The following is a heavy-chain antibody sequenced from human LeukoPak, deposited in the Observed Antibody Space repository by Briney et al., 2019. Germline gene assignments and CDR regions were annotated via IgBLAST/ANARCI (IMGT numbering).Heavy chain of an antibody. CDR1: GFTFSSYS. CDR2: ISSSSSYI. J-gene: IGHJ2*01. CDR3: VREYCSGGSCYSRPYWYFDL. Sequence: PGGSLRLSCAASGFTFSSYSMNWVRQAPGKGLEWVSSISSSSSYIYYADSVKGRFTISRDNAKNSLYLQMNSLRAEDTAVYYCVREYCSGGSCYSRPYWYFDLWGRGTLVTVSS. D-gene: IGHD2-15*01. V-gene: IGHV3-21*01.